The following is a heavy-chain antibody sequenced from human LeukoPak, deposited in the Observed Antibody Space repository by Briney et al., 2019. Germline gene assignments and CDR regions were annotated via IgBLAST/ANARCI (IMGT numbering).Heavy chain of an antibody. CDR2: ISYDGSNK. Sequence: GGSLRLSCAASGFTFSNYGMHRVRQAPGKGLEWVAVISYDGSNKYYADSVKGRFTISRDNSKNTLYLQMNSLRAEDTAVYYCAKGPYNWNDARLVDYWGQGTLITVSS. CDR3: AKGPYNWNDARLVDY. V-gene: IGHV3-30*18. D-gene: IGHD1-20*01. J-gene: IGHJ4*02. CDR1: GFTFSNYG.